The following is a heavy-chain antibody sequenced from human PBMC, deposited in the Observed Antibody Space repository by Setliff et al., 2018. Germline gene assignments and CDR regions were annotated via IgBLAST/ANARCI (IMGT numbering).Heavy chain of an antibody. J-gene: IGHJ4*02. CDR1: GGSISSGSYY. CDR2: IYTSGST. D-gene: IGHD1-26*01. V-gene: IGHV4-61*09. CDR3: TRAYSGSHDY. Sequence: PSETLSLTCTVSGGSISSGSYYWSWIRQPAGKGLEWIGHIYTSGSTNYNPSLKSRVTISVDASKNQFSLKLSSVTAADTAVYYCTRAYSGSHDYWGQGTLVTVSS.